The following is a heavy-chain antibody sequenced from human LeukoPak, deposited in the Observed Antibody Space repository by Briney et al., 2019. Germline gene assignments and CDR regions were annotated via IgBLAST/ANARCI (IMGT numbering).Heavy chain of an antibody. CDR1: GGSISSYY. CDR3: ARPTRYCSSTSRRGGEGGFTP. D-gene: IGHD2-2*01. Sequence: PSETLSLTCTVSGGSISSYYWSWIRQPPGKGLEWIGYIYYSGSTNYNPSLKSRVTISVDTSKNQFSLKLSSVTAADTAVYYCARPTRYCSSTSRRGGEGGFTPGAKGPLVPVSS. V-gene: IGHV4-59*01. CDR2: IYYSGST. J-gene: IGHJ5*02.